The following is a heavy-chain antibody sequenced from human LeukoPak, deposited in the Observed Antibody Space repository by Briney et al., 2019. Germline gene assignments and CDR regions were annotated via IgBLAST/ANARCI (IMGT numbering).Heavy chain of an antibody. Sequence: GESLKISCKGSGYTFINYWIGWVRQTPGKGLEWMATIYPGDSDTTYSPSFQGHVTISADKSIRTAYLQWSSLKVSDTGMYYCVRGDYYHYIHDWGNGTTVTVSS. J-gene: IGHJ6*03. CDR3: VRGDYYHYIHD. CDR1: GYTFINYW. D-gene: IGHD1-26*01. CDR2: IYPGDSDT. V-gene: IGHV5-51*01.